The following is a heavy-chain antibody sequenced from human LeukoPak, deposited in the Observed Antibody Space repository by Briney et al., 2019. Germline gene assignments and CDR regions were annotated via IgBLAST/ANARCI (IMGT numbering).Heavy chain of an antibody. Sequence: ASVTVSCMASGCTFTSYGISRVRQAPGQGLECMGWLCAYNGKTNYAQKLQGRVTMTTDTSTSTAYMELRSLRSDDTAVYYCARDPPFLGPQLLWFGAPDAFDIWGQGTMVTVSS. D-gene: IGHD3-10*01. CDR3: ARDPPFLGPQLLWFGAPDAFDI. CDR2: LCAYNGKT. V-gene: IGHV1-18*01. CDR1: GCTFTSYG. J-gene: IGHJ3*02.